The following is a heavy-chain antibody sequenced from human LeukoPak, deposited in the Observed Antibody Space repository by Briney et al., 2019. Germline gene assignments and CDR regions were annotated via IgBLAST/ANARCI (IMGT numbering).Heavy chain of an antibody. CDR3: AKGPLGRGATGYFDY. Sequence: PGGSLRLSCAASGFTFSSYAMSWVRQAPGKGLEWVSAISGSGGSTYYADSVKGRFTISRDNSKNTLYLQMNSLRAEDTAVYYCAKGPLGRGATGYFDYWGQGTLVTVSS. CDR1: GFTFSSYA. V-gene: IGHV3-23*01. J-gene: IGHJ4*02. D-gene: IGHD1-26*01. CDR2: ISGSGGST.